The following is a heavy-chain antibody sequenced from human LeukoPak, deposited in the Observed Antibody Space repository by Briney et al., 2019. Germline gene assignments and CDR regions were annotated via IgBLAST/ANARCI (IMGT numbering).Heavy chain of an antibody. CDR2: ISAGGGST. D-gene: IGHD2-2*01. CDR1: GFTFSTYA. Sequence: GGSLRLSCSASGFTFSTYAMNWVLQAPGKGLEWVSAISAGGGSTYYADSVKGRFTISRDNSKNTLYLQMNSLRAEDTALYFCAKVYCSSSGCYRIDYWGQGTLVTVSS. V-gene: IGHV3-23*01. J-gene: IGHJ4*02. CDR3: AKVYCSSSGCYRIDY.